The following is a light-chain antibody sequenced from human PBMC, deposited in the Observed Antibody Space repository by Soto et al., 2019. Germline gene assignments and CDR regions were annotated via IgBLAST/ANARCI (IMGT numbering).Light chain of an antibody. V-gene: IGLV2-14*01. Sequence: QSVLPQPASVSGSPGQSITISCTGTSSDVGGYNYVSWYQQHPGKAPKLMIYEVSNRPLGVSNRFSGSKSGNTASLTISGLQAEDEADYYCTSYTSSSTLDVFGTGTKVTVL. CDR3: TSYTSSSTLDV. CDR2: EVS. J-gene: IGLJ1*01. CDR1: SSDVGGYNY.